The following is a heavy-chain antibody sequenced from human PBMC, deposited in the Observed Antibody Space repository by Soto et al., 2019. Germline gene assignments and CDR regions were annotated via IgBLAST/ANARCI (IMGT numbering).Heavy chain of an antibody. CDR1: GFTFNNYA. CDR3: AKGTAGIGTFDY. V-gene: IGHV3-23*01. Sequence: PGGSLRLSCAASGFTFNNYAMSWVRQAPGKGLEWVSTISGTGGSTYHADSVKGRFTISRDNSKNTLYLQMNSLRAEDTAVYYCAKGTAGIGTFDYWGQGSLVTVSS. J-gene: IGHJ4*02. CDR2: ISGTGGST. D-gene: IGHD6-13*01.